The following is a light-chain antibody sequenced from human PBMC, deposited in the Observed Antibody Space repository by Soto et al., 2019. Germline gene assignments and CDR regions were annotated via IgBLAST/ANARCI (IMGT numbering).Light chain of an antibody. V-gene: IGKV1-33*01. CDR3: QPYQTLPLT. Sequence: DIQMTQSPSSLSASVGDRVTITCQASQYISNYLNWYQQEPGKATKRLIYDASNLETGITARFNGSGSGTDFTLTINSLQPGDVATYYCQPYQTLPLTFGGGTTVEIK. CDR1: QYISNY. CDR2: DAS. J-gene: IGKJ4*01.